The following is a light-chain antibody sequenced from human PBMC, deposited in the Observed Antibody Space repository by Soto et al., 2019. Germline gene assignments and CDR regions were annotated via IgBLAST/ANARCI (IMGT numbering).Light chain of an antibody. CDR1: NIASKS. CDR2: DDS. V-gene: IGLV3-21*02. CDR3: QVWDTSNDHVV. Sequence: SYELTQPPSVSVAPGQTPRITCGGNNIASKSVHWYQHRPGQAPVLVVHDDSDRPSGIPERFSGSNSENTATLTITRVEAVDEADYYCQVWDTSNDHVVFGGGTKLTVL. J-gene: IGLJ2*01.